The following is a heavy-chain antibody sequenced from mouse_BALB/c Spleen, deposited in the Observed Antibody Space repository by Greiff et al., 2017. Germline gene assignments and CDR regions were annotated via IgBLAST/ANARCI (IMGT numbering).Heavy chain of an antibody. D-gene: IGHD4-1*01. Sequence: EVKLVESGGGLVQPGGSLKLSCAASGFTFSSYGLSWVRQNPDKRLELVATINSNGGSTYYPDSVKGRFTISRDNAKNTLYLQMSSLKSEDTSMYYCARDGRSYAMDYWGQGTSVTVSS. CDR3: ARDGRSYAMDY. CDR1: GFTFSSYG. CDR2: INSNGGST. J-gene: IGHJ4*01. V-gene: IGHV5-6-3*01.